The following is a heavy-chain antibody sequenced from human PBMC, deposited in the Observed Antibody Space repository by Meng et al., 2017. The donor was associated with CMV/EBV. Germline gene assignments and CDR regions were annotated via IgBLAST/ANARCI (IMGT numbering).Heavy chain of an antibody. D-gene: IGHD1-14*01. Sequence: GESLKISCAASGFTFSSYWMTWVRQAPGKGLEWVANIKEDGSEKYYVDSVKGRFTISRDNAKNSLYLQMNSLRAEDTGVYYCATVRKFLGGYLDYWGQGTMVTVSS. CDR1: GFTFSSYW. CDR3: ATVRKFLGGYLDY. CDR2: IKEDGSEK. V-gene: IGHV3-7*01. J-gene: IGHJ4*03.